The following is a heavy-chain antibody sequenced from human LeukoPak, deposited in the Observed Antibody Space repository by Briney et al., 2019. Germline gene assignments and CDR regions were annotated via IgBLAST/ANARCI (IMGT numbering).Heavy chain of an antibody. CDR2: IYYSGST. V-gene: IGHV4-61*05. Sequence: SETLSLTCTVSGGSISSSSYYWGWIRQPPGKGLEWIGYIYYSGSTNYNPSLKSRVTISVDTSKNQFSLKLSSVTAADTAVYYCARHESSSWLYNWFDPWGQGTLVTVSS. D-gene: IGHD6-13*01. J-gene: IGHJ5*02. CDR3: ARHESSSWLYNWFDP. CDR1: GGSISSSSYY.